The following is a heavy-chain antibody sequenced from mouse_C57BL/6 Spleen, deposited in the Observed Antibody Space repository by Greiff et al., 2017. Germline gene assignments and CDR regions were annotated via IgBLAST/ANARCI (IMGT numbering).Heavy chain of an antibody. CDR3: ALYYDYDEFFAY. J-gene: IGHJ3*01. CDR2: IDPSDSET. D-gene: IGHD2-4*01. CDR1: GYTFTSYW. V-gene: IGHV1-52*01. Sequence: QVQLQQSGAELVRPGSSVKLSCKASGYTFTSYWMHWVKQRPIQGLEWIGNIDPSDSETHYNQKFKDKATLTVDKSSSTAYMQLSSLTSEDSAVYYCALYYDYDEFFAYWGQGTLVTVSA.